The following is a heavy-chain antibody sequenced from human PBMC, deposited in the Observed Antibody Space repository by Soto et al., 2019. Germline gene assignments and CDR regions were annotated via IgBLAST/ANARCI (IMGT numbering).Heavy chain of an antibody. J-gene: IGHJ4*02. Sequence: EVQLLESGGGLEQPGGSLRLSCAASGFTFSSYAMSWVRQAPGKGLEWVSAITGSGRSTYYADSVKGRFTISRDNSKNALYLQMNSLRAEDTAVYYCATRYAAGSYYDDWGLGTLVTVSS. V-gene: IGHV3-23*01. CDR1: GFTFSSYA. CDR2: ITGSGRST. CDR3: ATRYAAGSYYDD. D-gene: IGHD3-10*01.